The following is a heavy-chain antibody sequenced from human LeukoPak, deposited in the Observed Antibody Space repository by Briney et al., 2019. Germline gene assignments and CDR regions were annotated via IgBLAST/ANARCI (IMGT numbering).Heavy chain of an antibody. Sequence: GSLRLSCAASGFTFSSYSMNWVRQPPGKGLEWIGNIYYSGSTYYNPSLKSRVTISVDTSKNQFSLRLSSVTAADTAVYYCARLGTGYDSSGYSIGWFDPWGQGTLVTVSS. CDR1: GFTFSSYSMN. V-gene: IGHV4-39*01. CDR3: ARLGTGYDSSGYSIGWFDP. CDR2: IYYSGST. J-gene: IGHJ5*02. D-gene: IGHD3-22*01.